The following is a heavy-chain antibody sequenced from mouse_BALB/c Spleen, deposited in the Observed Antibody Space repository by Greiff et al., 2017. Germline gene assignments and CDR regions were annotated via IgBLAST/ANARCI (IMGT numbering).Heavy chain of an antibody. V-gene: IGHV3-2*02. D-gene: IGHD1-2*01. J-gene: IGHJ2*01. Sequence: EVHLVESGPGLVKPSQSLSLTCTVTGYSITSDYAWNWIRQFPGNKLEWMGYISYSGSTSYNPSLKSRISITRDTSKNQFFLKLNSVTTEDTATYYCARELRLRFDYWGQGTTLTVSS. CDR3: ARELRLRFDY. CDR2: ISYSGST. CDR1: GYSITSDYA.